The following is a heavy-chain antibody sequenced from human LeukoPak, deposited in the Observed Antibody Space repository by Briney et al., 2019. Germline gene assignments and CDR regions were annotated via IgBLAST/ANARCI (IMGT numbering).Heavy chain of an antibody. V-gene: IGHV1-2*02. J-gene: IGHJ4*02. CDR1: GYTFTGYY. Sequence: ASVKVSCKASGYTFTGYYMHWVRQAPGQGLEWMGWINPNSGGTNYAQKFQGRVTMTRDTSISTAYMELSRLRSDDTAVYYCARGLIQWGHLYYFDYWGQGTLVTVSS. CDR3: ARGLIQWGHLYYFDY. CDR2: INPNSGGT. D-gene: IGHD3-16*01.